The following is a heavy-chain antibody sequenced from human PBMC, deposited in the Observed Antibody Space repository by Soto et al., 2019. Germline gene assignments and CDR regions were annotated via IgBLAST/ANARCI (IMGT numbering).Heavy chain of an antibody. CDR1: GFTFSSDA. Sequence: EVQLLESGGGLVQPGGSLRLSCAASGFTFSSDAMSWVRQAPGKGLEWVSAISGSGGSTYYEDSVKGRFTISRDNSKNTLYLQMNSLRAEDTAVYYCAKGLNYGGNSISDYWGQGTLVTVSS. V-gene: IGHV3-23*01. CDR3: AKGLNYGGNSISDY. D-gene: IGHD4-17*01. CDR2: ISGSGGST. J-gene: IGHJ4*02.